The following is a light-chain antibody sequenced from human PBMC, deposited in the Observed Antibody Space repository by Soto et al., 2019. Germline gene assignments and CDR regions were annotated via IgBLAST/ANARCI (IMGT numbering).Light chain of an antibody. V-gene: IGKV3-20*01. Sequence: EILLTQSPGTLSLSPGERATLSCRASQSLSGNYLAWYQQKPGQAPRLLIYGASNRATGIPERFSGSGSGTDFTLTISRLEPQDSAMYYCQQYLISVTCGQGTRREIK. J-gene: IGKJ5*01. CDR3: QQYLISVT. CDR2: GAS. CDR1: QSLSGNY.